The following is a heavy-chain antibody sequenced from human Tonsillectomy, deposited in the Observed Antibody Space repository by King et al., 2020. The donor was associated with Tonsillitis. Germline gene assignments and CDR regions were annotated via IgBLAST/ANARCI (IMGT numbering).Heavy chain of an antibody. Sequence: VQLVESGGGLVQPGGSLRLSCAASGFTFSSYWMSWVRQAPGKGLEWVANIKQDGSEKYYVDSVKGRFTISRDNAKNSLYLQMNSLRAEDTAVYYCASIRENTYYDFWSGYPPVGYFQHWGQGTLVTVSS. J-gene: IGHJ1*01. CDR2: IKQDGSEK. V-gene: IGHV3-7*03. D-gene: IGHD3-3*01. CDR3: ASIRENTYYDFWSGYPPVGYFQH. CDR1: GFTFSSYW.